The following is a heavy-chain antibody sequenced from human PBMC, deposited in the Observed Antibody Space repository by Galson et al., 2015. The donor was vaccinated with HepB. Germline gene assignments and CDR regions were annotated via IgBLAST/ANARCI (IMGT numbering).Heavy chain of an antibody. J-gene: IGHJ4*02. CDR2: IRYDGSNK. V-gene: IGHV3-30*02. Sequence: SLRLSCAASGFTFSRYGMRWVRQAAGKGLEWVGFIRYDGSNKYYADYVKGRFTISRDNSKNTLYLQMNSLRAEDTAVYYCAKDFYYYDSSGFDYWGQGTLVTVSS. CDR3: AKDFYYYDSSGFDY. D-gene: IGHD3-22*01. CDR1: GFTFSRYG.